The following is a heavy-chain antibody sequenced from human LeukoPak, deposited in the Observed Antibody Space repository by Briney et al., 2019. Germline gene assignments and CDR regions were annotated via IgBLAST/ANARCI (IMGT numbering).Heavy chain of an antibody. Sequence: SETLSLTCVVSGGSIGSYYWTWIRQPPGKGLEWVGYIQNSAIYRAKIKSSPSLQSRVSLSIDSSKKEVSLTVSSVTAADTAVYYCARLSSTLYYSMDVWGPGTAVTVSS. J-gene: IGHJ6*02. D-gene: IGHD6-6*01. V-gene: IGHV4-59*08. CDR1: GGSIGSYY. CDR3: ARLSSTLYYSMDV. CDR2: IQNSAIYRAKI.